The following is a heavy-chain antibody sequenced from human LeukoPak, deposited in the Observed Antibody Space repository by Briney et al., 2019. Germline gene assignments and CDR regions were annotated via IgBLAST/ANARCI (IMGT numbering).Heavy chain of an antibody. CDR1: RLTLSIYW. CDR3: ATAREWSSTSCHNFDY. J-gene: IGHJ4*02. Sequence: PRGSLRLSSAPSRLTLSIYWMSSVRQAPGKGLEWVANIKQDGSEKYYVDSVKGRFTISRDNAKNSLYLQMNRLRAEDTAVYVCATAREWSSTSCHNFDYWGQGTLVTVSS. D-gene: IGHD2-2*02. V-gene: IGHV3-7*04. CDR2: IKQDGSEK.